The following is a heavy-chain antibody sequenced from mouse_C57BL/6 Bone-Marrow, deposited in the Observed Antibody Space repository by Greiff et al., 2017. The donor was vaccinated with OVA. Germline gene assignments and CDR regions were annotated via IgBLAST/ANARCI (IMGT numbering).Heavy chain of an antibody. J-gene: IGHJ2*01. CDR3: ARTGLPYYFDY. Sequence: VQLQQPGAELVRPGSSVKLSCKASGYTFTSYWMDWVKQRPGQGLEWIGNIYPSDSETHYNQKFKDKATLTVDKSSITAYMQLSSLTSEDSAVYYCARTGLPYYFDYWGQGTTLTVSS. CDR1: GYTFTSYW. V-gene: IGHV1-61*01. CDR2: IYPSDSET. D-gene: IGHD3-1*01.